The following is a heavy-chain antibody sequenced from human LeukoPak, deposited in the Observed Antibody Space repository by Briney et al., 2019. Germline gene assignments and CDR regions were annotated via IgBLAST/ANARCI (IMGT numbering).Heavy chain of an antibody. D-gene: IGHD2-8*01. CDR3: ARDVYYNWFDP. CDR2: INSDGSST. J-gene: IGHJ5*02. V-gene: IGHV3-74*01. Sequence: PGGSLRLSCAASGFTFSSNWMNWVRQAPGKGLVWVSRINSDGSSTSYADSVKGRFTISRDNAKNTLYLQMNSLRAEDTAVYYCARDVYYNWFDPWGQGTLVTVSS. CDR1: GFTFSSNW.